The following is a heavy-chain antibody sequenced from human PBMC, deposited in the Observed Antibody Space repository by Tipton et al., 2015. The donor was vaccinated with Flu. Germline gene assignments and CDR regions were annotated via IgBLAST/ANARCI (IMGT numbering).Heavy chain of an antibody. CDR2: VNHSGST. CDR1: GGSFSGDY. CDR3: AKHTAGRSMGDFAY. Sequence: TLSLTCVVYGGSFSGDYCSWIRQPPGKGLEWIGEVNHSGSTNYNPSLKSRVTMSGDTSKNQFSLKLSSVTAADTAVYYCAKHTAGRSMGDFAYWGQGILVTVSS. D-gene: IGHD1-26*01. V-gene: IGHV4-34*01. J-gene: IGHJ4*02.